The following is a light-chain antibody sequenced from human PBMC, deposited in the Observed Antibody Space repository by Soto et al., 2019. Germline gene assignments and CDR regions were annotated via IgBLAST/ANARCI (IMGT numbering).Light chain of an antibody. V-gene: IGKV1-27*01. J-gene: IGKJ1*01. CDR3: QMYVTAPET. CDR1: QDIGTS. Sequence: DIQMTQSPSSLSASVGDRLTITCRASQDIGTSLAWYQQRPGKVPKPLIYAASTLHSGVPSRFSGGGSGTHFTLTISNLQPEDVATYYCQMYVTAPETFGQGTKVEIK. CDR2: AAS.